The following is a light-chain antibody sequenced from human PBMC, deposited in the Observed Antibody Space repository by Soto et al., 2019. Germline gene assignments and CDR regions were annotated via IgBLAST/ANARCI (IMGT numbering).Light chain of an antibody. CDR1: QGISNF. CDR3: QKYNSAPSLT. Sequence: DIQMTQSPSSLSASVGDRVTITCRASQGISNFLAWYQQRPGKVPKVLIYAASTLQSGVPSRYSGSGSGTDFTLTISSLQPEDVATFYCQKYNSAPSLTFGGRTKVEIK. CDR2: AAS. J-gene: IGKJ4*01. V-gene: IGKV1-27*01.